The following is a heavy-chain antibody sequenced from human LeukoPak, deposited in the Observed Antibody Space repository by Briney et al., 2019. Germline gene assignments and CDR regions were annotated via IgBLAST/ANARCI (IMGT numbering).Heavy chain of an antibody. CDR1: GGSINSGGYY. J-gene: IGHJ4*02. CDR2: IYHSGST. CDR3: ARGHNWNYGPFDY. V-gene: IGHV4-30-2*01. D-gene: IGHD1-7*01. Sequence: SQTLSLTCTVSGGSINSGGYYWSWLRQPPGKGLEWIGYIYHSGSTNYNPSLKSRVTVSVDTSKNQFSLKLSSVTAADTAVYYCARGHNWNYGPFDYWGQGTLVTVSS.